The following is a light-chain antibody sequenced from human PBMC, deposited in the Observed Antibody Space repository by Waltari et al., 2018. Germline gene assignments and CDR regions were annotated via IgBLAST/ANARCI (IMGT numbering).Light chain of an antibody. CDR1: HSGLYRSYNKNY. V-gene: IGKV4-1*01. CDR3: QQYYRSRT. Sequence: DIVMTQYPDSLAVSLGERATTDCKSSHSGLYRSYNKNYLACYQHKPGQPPKLLFYWASTRESGVPDRFSASGSGTDFTLTINNLQAEDVAVYYCQQYYRSRTFGQGTKVEIK. J-gene: IGKJ1*01. CDR2: WAS.